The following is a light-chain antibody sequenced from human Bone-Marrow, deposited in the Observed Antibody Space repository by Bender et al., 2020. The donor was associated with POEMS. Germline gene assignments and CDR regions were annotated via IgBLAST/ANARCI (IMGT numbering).Light chain of an antibody. V-gene: IGLV2-8*01. CDR3: SSYTTLNTRV. CDR1: SSDIGFYKF. J-gene: IGLJ1*01. Sequence: QSALTQPPSASGSPGQSVSISCSGSSSDIGFYKFVSWYQHHPGKAPKLMIYEATKRPSGVPDRFSASKSGNTASLTISGLQAEDEADYYCSSYTTLNTRVFGTGTKVTVL. CDR2: EAT.